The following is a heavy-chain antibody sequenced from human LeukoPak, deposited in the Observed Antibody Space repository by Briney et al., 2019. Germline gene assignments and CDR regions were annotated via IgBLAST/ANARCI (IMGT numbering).Heavy chain of an antibody. CDR1: GFTFSSYA. V-gene: IGHV3-30*01. Sequence: PGGSLRLSCAASGFTFSSYAMHWVRQAPGKELEWVAVISYDGSNKYYADSVKGRFTISRDNSKNTLYLQMNSLRAEDTAVYYCARVAVVAANNNWFDPWGQGTLVTVSS. CDR3: ARVAVVAANNNWFDP. D-gene: IGHD2-15*01. J-gene: IGHJ5*02. CDR2: ISYDGSNK.